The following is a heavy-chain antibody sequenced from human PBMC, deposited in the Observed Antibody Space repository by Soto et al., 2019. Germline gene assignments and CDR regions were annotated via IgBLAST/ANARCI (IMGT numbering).Heavy chain of an antibody. Sequence: QVQLVESGGGVVQPGRSLRLSCAASGFTFSSYGMHWVRQAPGKGLEWVAVIWYDGSNKYYADSVKGRFTISRDNSKNMLYLQMNSLRAEDTAVYYCARKYSSSWADAFDIWGQGTMVTVSS. D-gene: IGHD6-13*01. CDR3: ARKYSSSWADAFDI. CDR1: GFTFSSYG. CDR2: IWYDGSNK. V-gene: IGHV3-33*01. J-gene: IGHJ3*02.